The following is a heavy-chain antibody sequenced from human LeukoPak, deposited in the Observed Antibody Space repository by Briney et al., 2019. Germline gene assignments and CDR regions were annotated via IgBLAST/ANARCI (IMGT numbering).Heavy chain of an antibody. Sequence: PGASLRLSCVASGFSLSGYAMSWVRQAPGKGLEWVSHIRTSDPGTFYADSVKGRFTISRDNSENTLYLQMNSLRDEDTAVYYCGRKDLKTPMVLLDVWGQGTTVIVSS. D-gene: IGHD5-18*01. CDR2: IRTSDPGT. CDR1: GFSLSGYA. CDR3: GRKDLKTPMVLLDV. J-gene: IGHJ6*02. V-gene: IGHV3-23*01.